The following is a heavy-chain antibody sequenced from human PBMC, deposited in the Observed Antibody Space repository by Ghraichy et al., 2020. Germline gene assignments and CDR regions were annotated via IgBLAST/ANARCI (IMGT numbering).Heavy chain of an antibody. D-gene: IGHD3-9*01. V-gene: IGHV4-39*01. CDR3: ARRSYSPTDWYPYDY. Sequence: SETLSLTCTVSGGSFSRAYYWGWIRQPPGEGLEWIGSIYYSGTTYYSPSLKSRVTISVDTFKNQFSLKVNSVTAADTAVYYCARRSYSPTDWYPYDYWGQGTLVTVSS. CDR2: IYYSGTT. CDR1: GGSFSRAYY. J-gene: IGHJ4*02.